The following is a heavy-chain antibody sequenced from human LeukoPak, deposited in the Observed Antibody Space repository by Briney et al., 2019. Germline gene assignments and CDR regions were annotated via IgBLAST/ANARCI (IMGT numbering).Heavy chain of an antibody. V-gene: IGHV4-34*01. CDR3: ARGRGGIAAAAPWY. Sequence: PSETLSLTCAVYGGSFSGYYWSWVRQPPGKGLEWIGEINHSGSTNYNPSLKSRGTISVDTSKNQFSLKLSSVTAADTAVYYCARGRGGIAAAAPWYWGQGTLVTVSS. CDR2: INHSGST. D-gene: IGHD6-13*01. J-gene: IGHJ4*02. CDR1: GGSFSGYY.